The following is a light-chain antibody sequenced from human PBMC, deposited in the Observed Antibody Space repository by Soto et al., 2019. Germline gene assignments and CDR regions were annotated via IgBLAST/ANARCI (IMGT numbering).Light chain of an antibody. Sequence: DTQMTQSPSSLSASVGDRVTITCRASQNIPGYLNWFQQKPGKAPKLLIYAASRLQSGVPSRFSGSESGTDFTLTISSLQSEDFALYYCQQYNDWPLTFGQGTKVEI. CDR2: AAS. CDR3: QQYNDWPLT. CDR1: QNIPGY. J-gene: IGKJ1*01. V-gene: IGKV1-39*01.